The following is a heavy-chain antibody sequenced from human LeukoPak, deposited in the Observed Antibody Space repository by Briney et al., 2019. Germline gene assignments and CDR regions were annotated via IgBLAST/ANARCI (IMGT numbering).Heavy chain of an antibody. CDR1: GFTFCSYS. D-gene: IGHD1-26*01. V-gene: IGHV3-21*01. CDR3: VRSSTAGATTTYSYYGMDV. J-gene: IGHJ6*02. Sequence: GGTLRLSCAAPGFTFCSYSMNWVRQSPGKGLEWVSSIGSVSSYIYYVDSVKGRFTISRDNAKNSLYLLMNSLRAEDTAVYYCVRSSTAGATTTYSYYGMDVWGQGTTVTVSS. CDR2: IGSVSSYI.